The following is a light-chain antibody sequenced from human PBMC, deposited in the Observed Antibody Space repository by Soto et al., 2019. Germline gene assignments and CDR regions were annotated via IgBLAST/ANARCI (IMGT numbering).Light chain of an antibody. CDR2: DAS. V-gene: IGKV3-11*01. CDR1: QSVRSY. J-gene: IGKJ5*01. CDR3: QQRSNWPLLT. Sequence: EIVLTQSPATVSLSPGERASICCMPSQSVRSYLAWYQQKPGQAPRLLIYDASNRATGIPARFSGSGSGTDFTLTISSLEPEDFAVYYCQQRSNWPLLTFGQGTRLEIK.